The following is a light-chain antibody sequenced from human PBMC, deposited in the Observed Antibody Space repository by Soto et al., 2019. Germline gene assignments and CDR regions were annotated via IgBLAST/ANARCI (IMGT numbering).Light chain of an antibody. V-gene: IGKV3-20*01. CDR3: QQYGSSPQT. Sequence: ILLTQSPGTLSLSPGERATLTCRASQSVSSSYLGWYQQKLGQAPRLLIYGASSRATGIPDRFSGSGSGTDFTLTISRLKPEDFAVYYCQQYGSSPQTFGQGTKVDIK. CDR2: GAS. CDR1: QSVSSSY. J-gene: IGKJ1*01.